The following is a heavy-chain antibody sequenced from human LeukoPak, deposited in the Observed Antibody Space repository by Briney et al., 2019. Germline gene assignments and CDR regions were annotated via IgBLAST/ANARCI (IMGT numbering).Heavy chain of an antibody. V-gene: IGHV3-48*04. CDR2: ISSSGSTI. CDR3: AREDEEYNWNCAFGSFDY. J-gene: IGHJ4*02. Sequence: GGALRLSCAASGITLSNYGMSWVRQAPGKGLEWVSYISSSGSTIYYADSVKGRFTISSDNAKNSLYLQMNSLTAEDTAVYYCAREDEEYNWNCAFGSFDYWGQGTLVTVSS. D-gene: IGHD1-7*01. CDR1: GITLSNYG.